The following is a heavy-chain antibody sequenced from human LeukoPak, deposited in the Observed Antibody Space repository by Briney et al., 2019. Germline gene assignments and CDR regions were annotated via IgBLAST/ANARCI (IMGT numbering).Heavy chain of an antibody. Sequence: GGSLRLSCAASGFTFSSYGMHWVRQAPGKGLEWVAVISYDGSNKYYADSVKGRFTISRDNAKNSLYLQMNSLRAEDTAVYYCARASWGSTVVLAATASDFWGQGTLVTVSS. V-gene: IGHV3-30*03. J-gene: IGHJ4*02. CDR2: ISYDGSNK. CDR1: GFTFSSYG. CDR3: ARASWGSTVVLAATASDF. D-gene: IGHD2-15*01.